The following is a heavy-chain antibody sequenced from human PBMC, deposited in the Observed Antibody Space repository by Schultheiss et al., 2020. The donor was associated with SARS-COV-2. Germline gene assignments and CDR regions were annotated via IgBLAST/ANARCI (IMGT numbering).Heavy chain of an antibody. D-gene: IGHD6-25*01. CDR2: IYSGGST. V-gene: IGHV3-53*04. J-gene: IGHJ4*02. CDR3: ARDGSAGYDY. Sequence: GGSLRLSCAASGFTFSSYGMHWVRQAPGKGLEWVSVIYSGGSTYYADSVKGRFTISRHNSKNTLYLQMNSLRAEDTAVYYCARDGSAGYDYWGQGTLVTVSS. CDR1: GFTFSSYG.